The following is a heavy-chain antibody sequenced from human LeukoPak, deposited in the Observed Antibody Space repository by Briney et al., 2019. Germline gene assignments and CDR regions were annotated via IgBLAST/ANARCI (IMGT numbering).Heavy chain of an antibody. CDR3: ARDGSDYGDYVR. CDR1: GFTFSSYG. J-gene: IGHJ4*02. CDR2: ISYDGSNK. V-gene: IGHV3-30*03. Sequence: GRSLRLSCAASGFTFSSYGMHWVRQAPGKGLEWVAVISYDGSNKYYADSVKGRFTISRDNSKNTLYLQMNSLRAEDTAVYYCARDGSDYGDYVRWGQGTLVTVSS. D-gene: IGHD4-17*01.